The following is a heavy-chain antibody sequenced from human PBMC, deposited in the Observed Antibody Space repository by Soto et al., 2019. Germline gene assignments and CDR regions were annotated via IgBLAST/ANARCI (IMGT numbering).Heavy chain of an antibody. CDR1: GYTFTNYW. Sequence: GESLKISCKGSGYTFTNYWIGWVRQMPGKGPEWMGIIYPGDSDTKYNPSFQGQVTISADKSITTTYLQGSSLKASDTAMYYCARGQNDAFDIWGQGTMVTVSS. CDR2: IYPGDSDT. D-gene: IGHD3-10*01. J-gene: IGHJ3*02. CDR3: ARGQNDAFDI. V-gene: IGHV5-51*01.